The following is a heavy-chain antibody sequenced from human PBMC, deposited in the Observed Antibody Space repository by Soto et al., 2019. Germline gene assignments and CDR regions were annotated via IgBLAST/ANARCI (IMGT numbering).Heavy chain of an antibody. J-gene: IGHJ3*01. CDR1: GFTFNNYA. D-gene: IGHD2-8*01. CDR2: ISPNGDST. Sequence: GGSLRLSCAASGFTFNNYAMNWVRQAPGRGLKWVSIISPNGDSTYYADSVKGRFTVSRDNSQNTVFLQMNSLRAEDTAIYFCAKVRLTDYLRYAPHLWGQGTLVTVSS. CDR3: AKVRLTDYLRYAPHL. V-gene: IGHV3-23*01.